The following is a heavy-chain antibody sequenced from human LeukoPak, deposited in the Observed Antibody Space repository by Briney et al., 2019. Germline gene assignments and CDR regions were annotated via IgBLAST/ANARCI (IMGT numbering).Heavy chain of an antibody. J-gene: IGHJ4*02. CDR3: ARDLDILTGYSLLDFDY. CDR1: GFTFSSYS. CDR2: ISSSSSTI. Sequence: PGGSLRLSCAASGFTFSSYSMNWVRQAPGKGLEWVSYISSSSSTIYYADSVKGRFTISRDNAKNSLYLQMNSLRAEDTAVYYCARDLDILTGYSLLDFDYWGQGTLVTVSS. D-gene: IGHD3-9*01. V-gene: IGHV3-48*04.